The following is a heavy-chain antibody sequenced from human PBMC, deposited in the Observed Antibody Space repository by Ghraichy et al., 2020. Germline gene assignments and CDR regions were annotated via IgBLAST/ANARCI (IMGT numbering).Heavy chain of an antibody. CDR1: GITVSRSY. J-gene: IGHJ4*02. Sequence: GGSLRLSCVVSGITVSRSYMTGVRQSPGKGLEWVSSLFSGGDTFYADSVKGRFIISRDNSRNTLYLQMNNLRADDTAIYYCTGDQQDHWGQGTLVTVSS. CDR2: LFSGGDT. CDR3: TGDQQDH. V-gene: IGHV3-53*01. D-gene: IGHD6-13*01.